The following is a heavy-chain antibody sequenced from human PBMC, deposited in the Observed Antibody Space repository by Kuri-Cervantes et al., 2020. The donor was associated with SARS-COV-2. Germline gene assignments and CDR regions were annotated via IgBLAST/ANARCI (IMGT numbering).Heavy chain of an antibody. CDR3: ARKTRGTFHLDY. CDR2: MNPKIDIS. J-gene: IGHJ4*02. D-gene: IGHD1-26*01. Sequence: ASVKVSCKASGYTFTGYDINWVRQAPGQGLEWVGWMNPKIDISGSAKKFQGRVTMTRDTSTNTAYMELTSLGSQDTAVYYCARKTRGTFHLDYWGPGTPVTVSS. CDR1: GYTFTGYD. V-gene: IGHV1-8*01.